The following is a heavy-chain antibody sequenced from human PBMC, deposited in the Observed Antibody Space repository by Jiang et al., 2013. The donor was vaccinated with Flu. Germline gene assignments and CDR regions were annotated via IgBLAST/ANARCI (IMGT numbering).Heavy chain of an antibody. V-gene: IGHV3-30*18. D-gene: IGHD2-21*02. Sequence: LVESGEAWSSLEVPKTLLCSSGFSFSNYGMHWVRQAPGKGLEWVAVISYDGRAQYYADSVRGRFTISRDNSKNTLYLQMSSLRTEDTAVFYCAKDWNGGDPAEYLQNWGQGTLVTVSS. CDR3: AKDWNGGDPAEYLQN. CDR1: GFSFSNYG. J-gene: IGHJ1*01. CDR2: ISYDGRAQ.